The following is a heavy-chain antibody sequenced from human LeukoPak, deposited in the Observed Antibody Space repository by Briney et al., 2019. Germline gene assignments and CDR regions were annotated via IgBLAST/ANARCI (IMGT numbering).Heavy chain of an antibody. Sequence: GRSLRLSCAASGFTFSSSVMHWVRQAPGKRLEWVAAISYDGRDKYFADSVKGRFTISRDNSKNTVDLRVNGLRAEDTAIYYCARETGNYYFDFWGQGTLVTVSS. CDR2: ISYDGRDK. D-gene: IGHD1-7*01. CDR3: ARETGNYYFDF. CDR1: GFTFSSSV. V-gene: IGHV3-30*03. J-gene: IGHJ4*02.